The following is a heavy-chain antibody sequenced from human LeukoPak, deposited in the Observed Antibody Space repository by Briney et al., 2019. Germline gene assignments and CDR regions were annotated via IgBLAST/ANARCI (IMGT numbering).Heavy chain of an antibody. V-gene: IGHV3-30-3*01. Sequence: GGSMRLSCAASGFTFSSYAMHWVRQAPGKGLEWVAVISYDGSNKYYADSVKGRFTISRDNAKNSLYLQMNSLRAEDTAVYYCARSYYYYMDVWGKGTTVTVSS. CDR3: ARSYYYYMDV. J-gene: IGHJ6*03. CDR2: ISYDGSNK. CDR1: GFTFSSYA.